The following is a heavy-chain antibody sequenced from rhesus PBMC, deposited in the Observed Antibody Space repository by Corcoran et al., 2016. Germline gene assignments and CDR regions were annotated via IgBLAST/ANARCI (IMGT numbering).Heavy chain of an antibody. J-gene: IGHJ6*01. D-gene: IGHD6-31*01. CDR1: GFTFSSYG. CDR3: ARDRDSSGWYNYGLDS. V-gene: IGHV3S5*01. Sequence: EVQLVETGGGLVQPGGSLKLSCAASGFTFSSYGMSWVRQAPGKGLEWVPAINRGGGSTNYAASGKGRFTISRDNAKNSRALQMNSLRAEDTAMYYCARDRDSSGWYNYGLDSWGQGVVVTVSS. CDR2: INRGGGST.